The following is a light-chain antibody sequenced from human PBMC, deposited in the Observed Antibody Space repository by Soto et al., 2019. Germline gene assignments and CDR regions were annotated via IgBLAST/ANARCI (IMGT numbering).Light chain of an antibody. Sequence: DIQMNQSPSTLSASVGDRVTITCRASQTISSWLAWDQQKPGKAPKLLIYKTSSLDSGVPSRFSGSGSGTEFTLTISGLQADDFATYYCPEYDSYSGTFGQGTKVDIK. CDR1: QTISSW. CDR3: PEYDSYSGT. J-gene: IGKJ1*01. V-gene: IGKV1-5*03. CDR2: KTS.